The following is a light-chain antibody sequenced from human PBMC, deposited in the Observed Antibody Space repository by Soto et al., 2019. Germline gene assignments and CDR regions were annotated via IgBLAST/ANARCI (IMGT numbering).Light chain of an antibody. CDR3: QQYNKWPRT. J-gene: IGKJ1*01. Sequence: ERVMTQSPATLSVSPGDRATLSCRASQSVKRNLAWYQQKPGQAPRLLIYGASNRATGIPDRFSGSGSGTEFTLTISSLQSEDFAVYYCQQYNKWPRTFGQGTKVDIK. CDR1: QSVKRN. V-gene: IGKV3D-15*01. CDR2: GAS.